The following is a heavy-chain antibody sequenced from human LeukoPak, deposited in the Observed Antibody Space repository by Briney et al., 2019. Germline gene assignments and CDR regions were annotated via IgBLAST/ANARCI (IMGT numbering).Heavy chain of an antibody. CDR3: ARDLAVAGDYYYYYYMDV. J-gene: IGHJ6*03. V-gene: IGHV4-59*01. CDR2: IYYSGST. CDR1: GGSISSYY. D-gene: IGHD6-19*01. Sequence: SETLSLTCTVSGGSISSYYWSWIRQPPGKGLEWIGYIYYSGSTNCNPSLKSRVTISVDTSKNQFSLKLSSVTAADTAVYCCARDLAVAGDYYYYYYMDVWGKGTTVTVSS.